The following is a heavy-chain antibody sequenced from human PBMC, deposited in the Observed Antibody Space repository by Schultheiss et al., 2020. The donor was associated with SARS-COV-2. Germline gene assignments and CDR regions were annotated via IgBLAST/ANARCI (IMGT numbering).Heavy chain of an antibody. J-gene: IGHJ4*02. CDR2: ISSSGSTI. Sequence: GGSLRLSCAASGFTFSSYEMNWVRQAPGKGLEWVSYISSSGSTIYYADSVKGRFTISRDNAKNSLYLQMNSLRAEDTAVYYCARGFDLPSYFDYWGQGTLVTVSS. CDR3: ARGFDLPSYFDY. CDR1: GFTFSSYE. V-gene: IGHV3-48*03.